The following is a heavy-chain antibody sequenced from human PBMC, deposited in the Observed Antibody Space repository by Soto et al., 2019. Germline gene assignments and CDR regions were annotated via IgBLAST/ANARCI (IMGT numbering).Heavy chain of an antibody. CDR1: GFTFSDYY. V-gene: IGHV3-11*01. CDR2: IISSGCTI. Sequence: GGSLRLSCAASGFTFSDYYMSWIRQAPGKGLEWVSYIISSGCTIYYADSVKGLFTISRDNAKNSLYLQMNSLRAEDMVVYYCARDGGTMVRGVIKHYYYYYGMDVWGQGTTVTVSS. CDR3: ARDGGTMVRGVIKHYYYYYGMDV. J-gene: IGHJ6*02. D-gene: IGHD3-10*01.